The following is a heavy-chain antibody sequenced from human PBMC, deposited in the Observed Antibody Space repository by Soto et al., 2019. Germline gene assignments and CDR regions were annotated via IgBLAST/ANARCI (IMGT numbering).Heavy chain of an antibody. CDR3: ARSPKYYYGSGSYYTTQDY. V-gene: IGHV4-34*01. CDR2: INHSGST. Sequence: SETLSLTCAVYGGSFSGYYWSWIHQPPGKGLEWIGEINHSGSTNYNPSLKSRVTISVDTSKNQFSLKLSSVTAADTAVYYCARSPKYYYGSGSYYTTQDYWGQGTLVTVSS. J-gene: IGHJ4*02. CDR1: GGSFSGYY. D-gene: IGHD3-10*01.